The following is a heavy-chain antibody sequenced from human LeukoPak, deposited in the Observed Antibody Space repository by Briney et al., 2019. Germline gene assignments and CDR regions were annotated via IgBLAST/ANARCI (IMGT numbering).Heavy chain of an antibody. CDR3: ARGGASSIPLDY. CDR2: ISNSGCT. V-gene: IGHV4-61*01. CDR1: GGSIGGNSY. J-gene: IGHJ4*02. D-gene: IGHD1-26*01. Sequence: ASETLSLTCTVSGGSIGGNSYWSWIQQPPGKGPEWIGHISNSGCTYYSPSLSSRVTISLDTSKNQFSLKLRSVTAADTAVYYCARGGASSIPLDYWGRGTLVTVSS.